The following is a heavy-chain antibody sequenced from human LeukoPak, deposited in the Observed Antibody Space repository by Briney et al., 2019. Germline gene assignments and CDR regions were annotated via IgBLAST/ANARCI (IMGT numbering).Heavy chain of an antibody. J-gene: IGHJ4*02. CDR2: ISGSGGTT. V-gene: IGHV3-23*01. D-gene: IGHD2-2*02. CDR3: AKTYCSTTSCYISASFFFDY. Sequence: PGGSLRLSCAASGFTFSDYAMSWVRQAPGKGLEWVSSISGSGGTTYYADSVRGRFTISRANSKNTLYLQMNSLRAEDTAVYYCAKTYCSTTSCYISASFFFDYWGQGTLVTVSS. CDR1: GFTFSDYA.